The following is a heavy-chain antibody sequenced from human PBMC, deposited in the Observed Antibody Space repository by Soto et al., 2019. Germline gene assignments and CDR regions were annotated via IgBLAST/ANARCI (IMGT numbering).Heavy chain of an antibody. CDR3: ARGFMGGRWLQFPNFDY. J-gene: IGHJ4*02. CDR1: GGSISSGGYY. D-gene: IGHD5-12*01. CDR2: IYHSGST. Sequence: SETLSLTCTVSGGSISSGGYYWSWIRQHPGKGLEWIGYIYHSGSTYYNPSLKSRVTISVDRSKNQFSLKLSSVTAADTAVYYCARGFMGGRWLQFPNFDYWGQGTLVTVSS. V-gene: IGHV4-30-2*01.